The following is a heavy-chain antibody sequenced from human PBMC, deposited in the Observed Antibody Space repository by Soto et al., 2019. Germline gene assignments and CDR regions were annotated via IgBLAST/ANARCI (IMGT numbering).Heavy chain of an antibody. CDR2: ISGSGGDT. CDR3: AKSRMNYYDAFEK. J-gene: IGHJ4*02. D-gene: IGHD3-16*01. Sequence: EVQLLESGGGLVEPGGSLRLSCAASGFTFSTYAMTWVRQTPGKGLEWVSVISGSGGDTSYADSVKGRFTISRDNSINTLYLQMNSLRAEDMAVYFCAKSRMNYYDAFEKWGQGTLVTVSS. CDR1: GFTFSTYA. V-gene: IGHV3-23*01.